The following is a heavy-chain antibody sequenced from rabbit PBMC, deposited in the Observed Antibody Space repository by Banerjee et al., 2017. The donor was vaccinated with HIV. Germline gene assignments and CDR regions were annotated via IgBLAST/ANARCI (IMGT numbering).Heavy chain of an antibody. CDR3: ARDGIYAGSSYYTNFNL. CDR2: IDPVFSNA. J-gene: IGHJ4*01. D-gene: IGHD8-1*01. Sequence: QSLEESGGDLVKPGASLTLTCTASGFSFSSSYYMCWVRQAPGKGLEWIGYIDPVFSNAHYASWVNGRFTISSDNAQNTVFLQMTSLTASDTATYFCARDGIYAGSSYYTNFNLWGQGTLVTVS. V-gene: IGHV1S40*01. CDR1: GFSFSSSYY.